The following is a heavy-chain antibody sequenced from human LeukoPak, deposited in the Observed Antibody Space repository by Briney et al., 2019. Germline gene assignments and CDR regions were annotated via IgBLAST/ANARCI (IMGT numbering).Heavy chain of an antibody. J-gene: IGHJ5*02. V-gene: IGHV1-18*01. D-gene: IGHD3-10*01. CDR3: ARVWDRYYYGSGMRHWFDP. CDR1: GYTFTSYG. CDR2: ISAYNGNT. Sequence: ASVKVSCKASGYTFTSYGISWVRQAPGQGLEWMGWISAYNGNTNYAQKLQGRVTMTTDTSTSTAYMELRSLRSDDTAVYYCARVWDRYYYGSGMRHWFDPWGQGTLVTVSS.